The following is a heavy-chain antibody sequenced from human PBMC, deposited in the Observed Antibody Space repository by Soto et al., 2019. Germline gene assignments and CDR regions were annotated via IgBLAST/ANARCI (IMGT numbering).Heavy chain of an antibody. CDR2: IWYDGSKK. J-gene: IGHJ4*02. V-gene: IGHV3-33*01. Sequence: GGSLRLSCAASGFTFSSSGMHWVRQAPGKGPEWVAIIWYDGSKKYYADSVKGRFTISRDNSKNTVYLQMNSLRAEDTAVYYCARAPFTIYDTSGYYDYWGQGTLVTVSS. CDR3: ARAPFTIYDTSGYYDY. D-gene: IGHD3-22*01. CDR1: GFTFSSSG.